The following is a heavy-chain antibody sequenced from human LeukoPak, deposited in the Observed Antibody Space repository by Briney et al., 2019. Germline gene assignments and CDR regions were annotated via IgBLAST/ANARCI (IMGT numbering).Heavy chain of an antibody. CDR1: GFTFTTLP. CDR2: TNSNGGST. V-gene: IGHV3-64D*06. J-gene: IGHJ4*02. Sequence: GGSLRLSCSASGFTFTTLPMHWVSQAPGKGLEYVSGTNSNGGSTYYADSVKGRFTISRDNSKNTLYLQMSSLRPEDTAVYYCVNQISGWIYWGQGTLVTVSS. CDR3: VNQISGWIY. D-gene: IGHD6-19*01.